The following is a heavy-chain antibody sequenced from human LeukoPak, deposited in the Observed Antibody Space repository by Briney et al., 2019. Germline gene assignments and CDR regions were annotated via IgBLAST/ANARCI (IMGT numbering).Heavy chain of an antibody. J-gene: IGHJ6*03. D-gene: IGHD6-6*01. CDR3: ARARGSSSYYYYMDV. CDR1: GFTLSAYW. CDR2: INRDGSST. V-gene: IGHV3-74*01. Sequence: GGSLRLSCAPSGFTLSAYWMRWVRQAARKGLVWVSRINRDGSSTTYAASVTGRFTISRDNAKNTLYLEMNSLRAEDTAVYYCARARGSSSYYYYMDVWGRGTTVTV.